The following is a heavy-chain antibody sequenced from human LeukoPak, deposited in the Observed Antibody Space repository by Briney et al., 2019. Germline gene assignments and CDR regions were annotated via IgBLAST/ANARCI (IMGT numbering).Heavy chain of an antibody. V-gene: IGHV4-59*01. CDR3: ARAVRDCSGGSCYLRPHYYYYYMDV. CDR1: GGSISSYY. D-gene: IGHD2-15*01. Sequence: PSETLSLTCAVSGGSISSYYWSWIRQPPGKGLEWIGYIYYSGSTNYNPSLKSRVPIPVETSKNQFTLKLSSVTAADTAVYYCARAVRDCSGGSCYLRPHYYYYYMDVWGKGTTVTISS. J-gene: IGHJ6*03. CDR2: IYYSGST.